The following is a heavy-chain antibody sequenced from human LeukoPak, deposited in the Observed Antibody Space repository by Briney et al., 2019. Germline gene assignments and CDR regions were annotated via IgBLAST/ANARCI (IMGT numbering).Heavy chain of an antibody. CDR1: GFTFSSYA. V-gene: IGHV3-23*01. D-gene: IGHD2-15*01. J-gene: IGHJ4*02. Sequence: GRSLRLSCAASGFTFSSYAMHWVRQAPGKGLEWVSAISTSGDSTNYADSVKGRFTISRDNSKNTLYLQMNSLRVEDTAVYYCAKDCSDSWQFDYWGQGTLVTVSS. CDR3: AKDCSDSWQFDY. CDR2: ISTSGDST.